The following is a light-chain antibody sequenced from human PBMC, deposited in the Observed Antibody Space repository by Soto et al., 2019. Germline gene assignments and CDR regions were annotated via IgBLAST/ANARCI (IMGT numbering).Light chain of an antibody. CDR1: QSVSSN. J-gene: IGKJ2*01. CDR3: QQYNNWHPFDT. V-gene: IGKV3-15*01. CDR2: GAS. Sequence: EIVMTQSPATLSVSPGERATLSCRASQSVSSNLAWYQQKPGQAPRLLIYGASTRATGIPARFSGSGSGTEFTLTISSLQSEDFAVYYCQQYNNWHPFDTFGQGTKLEIK.